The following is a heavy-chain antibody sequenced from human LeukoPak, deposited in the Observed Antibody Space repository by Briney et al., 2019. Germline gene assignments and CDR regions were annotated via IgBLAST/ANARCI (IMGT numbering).Heavy chain of an antibody. V-gene: IGHV3-11*06. D-gene: IGHD2-2*02. J-gene: IGHJ5*02. CDR1: GFTFSDYY. Sequence: GGSLRLSCAASGFTFSDYYMSWIRQAPGKGLEWVSSISSSSSYIYYADSVKGRFTISRDNAKNSLYLQMNSLRAEDTAVYYCARDLDVVVPAAIGTWFDPWGQGTLVTVSS. CDR2: ISSSSSYI. CDR3: ARDLDVVVPAAIGTWFDP.